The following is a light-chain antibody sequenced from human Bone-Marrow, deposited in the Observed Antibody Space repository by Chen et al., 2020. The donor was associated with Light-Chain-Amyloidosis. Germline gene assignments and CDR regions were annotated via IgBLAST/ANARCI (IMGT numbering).Light chain of an antibody. CDR2: EVD. V-gene: IGLV6-57*01. CDR3: QSYQGSSQGV. J-gene: IGLJ3*02. CDR1: SGSIATNY. Sequence: NFMLTQPHSVTESPGKTVIISCTRSSGSIATNYVQWYQQRPGRSPTTVIYEVDQRPSGVPDRFSGSIDRSSNSASLTISGLKTEDEADYYCQSYQGSSQGVFGGGTKLTVL.